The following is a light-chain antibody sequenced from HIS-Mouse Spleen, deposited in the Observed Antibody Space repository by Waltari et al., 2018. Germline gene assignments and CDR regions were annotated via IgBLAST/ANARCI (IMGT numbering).Light chain of an antibody. Sequence: SALTQPASVSGSPGQSITISCTGTSRDAGRYNLVPWYHQHPGKAPKLMIYEGSKRPSGVSNRFSGSKSGNTASLTISGLQAEDEADYYCCSYAGSSTLWVFGGGTKLTVL. CDR2: EGS. CDR3: CSYAGSSTLWV. CDR1: SRDAGRYNL. V-gene: IGLV2-23*01. J-gene: IGLJ3*02.